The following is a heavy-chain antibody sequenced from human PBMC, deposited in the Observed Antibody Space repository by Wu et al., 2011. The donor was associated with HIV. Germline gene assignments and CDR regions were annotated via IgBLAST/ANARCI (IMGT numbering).Heavy chain of an antibody. Sequence: QVQLVQSGAEVKKPGASMKVSCKASGYTFTGYYMHWVRQAPGQGLEWMGGIIPFFGTTNYAQKFQGRVSITTDASTNTAYMELSSLRSEDTAVYYCARAVTGTRGAFDIWGQGTMVIVSS. J-gene: IGHJ3*02. D-gene: IGHD1-7*01. CDR3: ARAVTGTRGAFDI. CDR2: IIPFFGTT. V-gene: IGHV1-69*01. CDR1: GYTFTGYY.